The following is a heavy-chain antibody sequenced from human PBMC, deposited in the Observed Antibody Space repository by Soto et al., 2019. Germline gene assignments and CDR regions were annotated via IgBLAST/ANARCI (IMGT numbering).Heavy chain of an antibody. J-gene: IGHJ5*02. CDR3: ASGGNWFDP. Sequence: SETLSLTCNVSGGSISNYYWTWVRQSPEKGLEWIGYMYYNGNINYNPSIKSRVTISIDTSKNQFSLTLKSVTAADTAVYYCASGGNWFDPWGQGVLVTVSS. D-gene: IGHD3-16*01. CDR2: MYYNGNI. V-gene: IGHV4-59*01. CDR1: GGSISNYY.